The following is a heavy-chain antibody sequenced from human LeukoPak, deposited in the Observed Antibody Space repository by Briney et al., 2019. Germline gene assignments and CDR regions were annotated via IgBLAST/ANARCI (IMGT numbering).Heavy chain of an antibody. CDR1: GFTFSSYG. Sequence: SGRSLRLYCAAPGFTFSSYGMHWVRQAPGKGLEWVAVISYDGSNKYYADSVKGRFTISRDNSKNTLYLQMNSLRAEDTAVYYCAKGDRAVAGPDIWGQGTMVTVSS. V-gene: IGHV3-30*18. J-gene: IGHJ3*02. CDR3: AKGDRAVAGPDI. D-gene: IGHD6-19*01. CDR2: ISYDGSNK.